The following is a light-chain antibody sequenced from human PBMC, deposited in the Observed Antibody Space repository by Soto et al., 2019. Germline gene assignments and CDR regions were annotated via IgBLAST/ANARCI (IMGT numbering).Light chain of an antibody. V-gene: IGLV2-14*01. CDR2: AVS. CDR3: CSYTVSGTYV. CDR1: SSDAGGYNY. J-gene: IGLJ1*01. Sequence: QSVLTQPASVSGSPGQSINISCTGTSSDAGGYNYVSWYQQHPGKAPKLMIYAVSNRPSGVSNRFSGSKSGNTATLTISGLQAEDEADYYCCSYTVSGTYVFGTGTKVTGL.